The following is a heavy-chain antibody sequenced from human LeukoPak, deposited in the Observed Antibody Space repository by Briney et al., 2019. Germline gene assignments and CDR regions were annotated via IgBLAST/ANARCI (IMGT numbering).Heavy chain of an antibody. CDR2: IYYSGST. Sequence: PSETLSLTCTVSGGSISSYYWSWIRQPPGKGLEWIGYIYYSGSTNYNPSLKSRVTISVDTSKNQFSLKLSSVTAADTAVYYCARESTVGDAIDYWGQGTLVTVSS. J-gene: IGHJ4*02. V-gene: IGHV4-59*01. D-gene: IGHD2-21*02. CDR3: ARESTVGDAIDY. CDR1: GGSISSYY.